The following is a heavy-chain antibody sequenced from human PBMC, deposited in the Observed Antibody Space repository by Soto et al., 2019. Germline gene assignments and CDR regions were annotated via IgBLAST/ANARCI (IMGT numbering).Heavy chain of an antibody. CDR3: AKDGAPRYCTRSSCHPAGAY. Sequence: SLRLSSGGSGFTFANYGLHGVGQAPGKGLEWVAAISYDGSNKYYADSVKGRFTISRDYSKNMLYLQMDSLRAEDTAVYYCAKDGAPRYCTRSSCHPAGAYWGQGT. V-gene: IGHV3-30*18. CDR2: ISYDGSNK. CDR1: GFTFANYG. D-gene: IGHD2-15*01. J-gene: IGHJ4*02.